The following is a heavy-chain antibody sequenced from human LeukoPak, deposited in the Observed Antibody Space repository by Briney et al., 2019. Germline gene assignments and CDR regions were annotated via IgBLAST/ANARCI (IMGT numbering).Heavy chain of an antibody. CDR1: GYTFTGYY. Sequence: ASVKVSCKASGYTFTGYYMHWVRQAPGQGLEWMGWINPNSGGTNYARKFQGRVTMTRDTSISTAYMELSRLRSDDTAVYYCASSPGAYYYYMDVWGKGTTVTVSS. V-gene: IGHV1-2*02. CDR2: INPNSGGT. J-gene: IGHJ6*03. CDR3: ASSPGAYYYYMDV. D-gene: IGHD3-10*01.